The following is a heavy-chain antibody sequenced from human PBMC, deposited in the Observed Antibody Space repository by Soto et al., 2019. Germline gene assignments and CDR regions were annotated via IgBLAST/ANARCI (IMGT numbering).Heavy chain of an antibody. CDR3: AKDSTPTYCSSTSCYRVRGHFDY. V-gene: IGHV3-23*01. D-gene: IGHD2-2*02. J-gene: IGHJ4*02. CDR1: GFTFSSYA. CDR2: ISGSGGST. Sequence: QPGGSLRLSCAASGFTFSSYAMSWVRQAPGKGLEWVSAISGSGGSTYYADSVKGRFTIYRDNSKNTLYLQMNSLRAEDTAVYYCAKDSTPTYCSSTSCYRVRGHFDYWGQGTLVTVSS.